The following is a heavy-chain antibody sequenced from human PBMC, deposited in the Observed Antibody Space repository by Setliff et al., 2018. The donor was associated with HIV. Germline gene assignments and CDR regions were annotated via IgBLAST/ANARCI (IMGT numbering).Heavy chain of an antibody. J-gene: IGHJ6*03. CDR2: IYYSGST. D-gene: IGHD1-26*01. V-gene: IGHV4-59*01. CDR1: GGSISSYY. CDR3: ARDRVGGNYYYMDV. Sequence: SETLSLTCTVSGGSISSYYWSWIWQPPGKGLEWIGYIYYSGSTNYNPSLKSRVTISVDTSKNQFSLKLSSVTAADTAVYYCARDRVGGNYYYMDVWGKGTTVTVSS.